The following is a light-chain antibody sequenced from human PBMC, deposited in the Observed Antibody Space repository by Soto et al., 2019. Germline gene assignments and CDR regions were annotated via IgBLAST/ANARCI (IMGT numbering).Light chain of an antibody. CDR1: QSVSSN. V-gene: IGKV3-15*01. Sequence: EIVMTQSPATLSVSPGERATLSCRPSQSVSSNLAWYQQKPGQAPRRLIYGASTRATGIPARFSGSGSGTEFTLTISSLQSEDFAVHYCQQYNNWPLTFGQGTKVDIK. CDR2: GAS. CDR3: QQYNNWPLT. J-gene: IGKJ1*01.